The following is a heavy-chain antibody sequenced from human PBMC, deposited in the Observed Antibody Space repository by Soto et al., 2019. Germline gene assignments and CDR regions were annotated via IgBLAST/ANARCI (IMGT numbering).Heavy chain of an antibody. CDR3: ARTSTVVSVDD. CDR2: IFHTGNT. CDR1: GGSLTSSTSY. V-gene: IGHV4-31*03. Sequence: QVQLQESGPGLVKASQTLSLTCTVSGGSLTSSTSYWSWIRQHPGKGLEWIGYIFHTGNTFYNPSLKSRLNISLDTSRNQYSLNPRSVTAADTAVYYCARTSTVVSVDDWGQGTLVTVSS. D-gene: IGHD2-15*01. J-gene: IGHJ4*02.